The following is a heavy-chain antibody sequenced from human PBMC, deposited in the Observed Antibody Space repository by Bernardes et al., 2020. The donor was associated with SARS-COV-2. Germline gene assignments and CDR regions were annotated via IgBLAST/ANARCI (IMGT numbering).Heavy chain of an antibody. Sequence: GGSLRLSCAASGFTFSSYAMSWVRQAPGKGLEWVSAISGSGGSTYYADSVKGRFTISRDNSKNTLYLQMNSLRAEDTAVYYCAKNPYYDSSGYYYEERFGGYFQHWGQGTLVTVSS. V-gene: IGHV3-23*01. J-gene: IGHJ1*01. D-gene: IGHD3-22*01. CDR1: GFTFSSYA. CDR3: AKNPYYDSSGYYYEERFGGYFQH. CDR2: ISGSGGST.